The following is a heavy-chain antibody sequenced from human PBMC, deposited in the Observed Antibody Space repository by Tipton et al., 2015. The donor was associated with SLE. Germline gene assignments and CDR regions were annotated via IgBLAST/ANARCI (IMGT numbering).Heavy chain of an antibody. CDR2: INHSGST. CDR3: ARDRGVGATSYFDY. Sequence: TLSLTCAVYGGSFSGYYWSWIRQPPGKGLEWIGEINHSGSTNYNPSLKSRVTIPVDTSKNQFSLKLSSVTAADTAVYYCARDRGVGATSYFDYWGQGTLVTVSS. CDR1: GGSFSGYY. D-gene: IGHD1-26*01. V-gene: IGHV4-34*01. J-gene: IGHJ4*02.